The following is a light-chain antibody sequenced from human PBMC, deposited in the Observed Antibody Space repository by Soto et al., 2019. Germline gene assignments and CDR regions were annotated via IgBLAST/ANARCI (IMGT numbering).Light chain of an antibody. J-gene: IGKJ3*01. Sequence: DIQMTKSPSSLSESVGDRVTITCRARQGSRNYLAWYQQKPGKVPKLLIYAASTLQSGVPSRVSGSVSGTDFTITISSLQPEAVATYYCQKYNSALFTLGPGTKMDIK. CDR1: QGSRNY. V-gene: IGKV1-27*01. CDR2: AAS. CDR3: QKYNSALFT.